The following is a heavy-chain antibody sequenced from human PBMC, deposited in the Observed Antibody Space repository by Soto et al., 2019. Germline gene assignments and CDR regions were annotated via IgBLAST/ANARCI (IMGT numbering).Heavy chain of an antibody. CDR3: TTLSQVATTLDY. V-gene: IGHV3-73*01. Sequence: EVQLVESGGGLVQPGGSLKLSCAASGFTFSDSGMHWVRQASGKGLEWVGRIRSKANSYATAYAASVKGRFTISRDDSKNMAYLQMNSLKPEDTAVYYCTTLSQVATTLDYWGQGTLVTVSS. CDR2: IRSKANSYAT. D-gene: IGHD5-12*01. J-gene: IGHJ4*02. CDR1: GFTFSDSG.